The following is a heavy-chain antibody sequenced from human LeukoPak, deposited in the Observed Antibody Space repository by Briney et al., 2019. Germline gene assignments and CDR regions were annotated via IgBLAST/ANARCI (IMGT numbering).Heavy chain of an antibody. J-gene: IGHJ6*02. Sequence: QPGRSLRLSCAASGFTFSSYAMHWVRQAPGKGLEWVAVISYDGSNKYYADSVKGRFTISRDNSKNTLYLQMNSLRAEDTAVYYCARDLYSSGLKDYYYYGMDVWGQGTAVTVSS. V-gene: IGHV3-30-3*01. CDR3: ARDLYSSGLKDYYYYGMDV. CDR1: GFTFSSYA. CDR2: ISYDGSNK. D-gene: IGHD6-19*01.